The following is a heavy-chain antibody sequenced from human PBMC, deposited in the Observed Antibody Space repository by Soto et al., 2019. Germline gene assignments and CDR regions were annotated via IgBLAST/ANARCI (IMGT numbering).Heavy chain of an antibody. CDR3: ARGEVATIWDHDAFDI. CDR1: GGSISSYY. J-gene: IGHJ3*02. D-gene: IGHD5-12*01. Sequence: SETLSLTCTVSGGSISSYYWSWIRQPPGKGLEWIGYIYYSGSTNYNPSLKSRVTISVDTSKNQFSLKLSSVTAADTAVYYCARGEVATIWDHDAFDIWGQGTMVTVS. V-gene: IGHV4-59*01. CDR2: IYYSGST.